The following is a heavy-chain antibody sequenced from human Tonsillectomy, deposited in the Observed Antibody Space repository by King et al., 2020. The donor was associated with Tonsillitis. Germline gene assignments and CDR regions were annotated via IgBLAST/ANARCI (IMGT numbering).Heavy chain of an antibody. Sequence: VQLQESGPGLVKPSETLSLTCTVSGGSISSYYWSWIRQPPGKGLEWIGYIYYSGSTNYNPSLKSRVTISVDTSKNQFSLKLSSVTAADTAVYYCAREDSSVSKNAFDIWGQGTMVTVSS. CDR1: GGSISSYY. V-gene: IGHV4-59*01. J-gene: IGHJ3*02. D-gene: IGHD3-22*01. CDR2: IYYSGST. CDR3: AREDSSVSKNAFDI.